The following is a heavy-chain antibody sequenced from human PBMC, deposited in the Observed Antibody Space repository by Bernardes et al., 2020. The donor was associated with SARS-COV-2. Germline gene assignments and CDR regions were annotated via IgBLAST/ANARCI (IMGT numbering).Heavy chain of an antibody. J-gene: IGHJ4*02. Sequence: SDTLSLTCTVSGGSIGNYFWSWVRQPPGKGLEWIGYVFNTGSTSYNPSLKSRLTMSVDSSKNQFSLKLSSVTAADTAVYYCVRGPTVYDILNGWEHDHWGQGTLVIVSS. D-gene: IGHD3-9*01. CDR3: VRGPTVYDILNGWEHDH. CDR2: VFNTGST. CDR1: GGSIGNYF. V-gene: IGHV4-59*01.